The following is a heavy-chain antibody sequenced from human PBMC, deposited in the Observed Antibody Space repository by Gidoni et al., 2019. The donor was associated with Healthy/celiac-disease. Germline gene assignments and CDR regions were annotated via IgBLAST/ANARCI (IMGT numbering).Heavy chain of an antibody. D-gene: IGHD1-26*01. CDR2: ISGSGGST. CDR3: AKALKGGSYYFDY. CDR1: GFPFSSYA. Sequence: EVQLLESGGGWVQPGGSLRLSCAASGFPFSSYAMSWVRQAPGKGLEWVSAISGSGGSTYYADSVKGRFTISRDNSKNTLYLQMNSLRAEDTAVYYCAKALKGGSYYFDYWGQGTLVTVSS. J-gene: IGHJ4*02. V-gene: IGHV3-23*01.